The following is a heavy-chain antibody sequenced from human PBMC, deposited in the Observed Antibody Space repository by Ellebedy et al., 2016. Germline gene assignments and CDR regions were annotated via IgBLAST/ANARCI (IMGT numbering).Heavy chain of an antibody. J-gene: IGHJ1*01. Sequence: GESLKISCAASGFTFSNYGMHWVRQAPGKGLEWVAVIWYDGSNKYYADSVKGRFTISRDNSKNTLYLQMNSLRDEDTAVYYCARGDPMGYYPEHWGQGTLVTVSS. CDR3: ARGDPMGYYPEH. CDR1: GFTFSNYG. CDR2: IWYDGSNK. D-gene: IGHD3-22*01. V-gene: IGHV3-33*01.